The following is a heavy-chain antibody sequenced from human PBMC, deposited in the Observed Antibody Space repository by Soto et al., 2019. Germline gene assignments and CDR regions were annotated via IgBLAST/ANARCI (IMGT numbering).Heavy chain of an antibody. V-gene: IGHV4-31*03. D-gene: IGHD6-6*01. CDR2: IYYSGST. CDR1: GGSISSGGYY. Sequence: QVQLQESGPGLVKPSQTLSLTCTVSGGSISSGGYYWSWIRQHPGKGLEWIGYIYYSGSTYYNPSLKSRVTISVDTSKNQFSLKLSSVTAADTAVYYCAREQVGYSSSSWAFDIWGQGTMVTVSS. J-gene: IGHJ3*02. CDR3: AREQVGYSSSSWAFDI.